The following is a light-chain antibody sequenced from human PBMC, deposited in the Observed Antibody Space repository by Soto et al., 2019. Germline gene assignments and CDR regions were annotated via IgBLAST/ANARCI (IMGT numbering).Light chain of an antibody. Sequence: EIVLTQSPGTLSLSPGERATLSCRASQSVSSSYLAWYHQKPGQAXXLLIYGASTRATGIPARFSGSGSGTEFTLPISSLQSEDFAAYYCQQYNNWPPITFGGGTKVDIK. CDR2: GAS. J-gene: IGKJ4*01. CDR1: QSVSSSY. V-gene: IGKV3-15*01. CDR3: QQYNNWPPIT.